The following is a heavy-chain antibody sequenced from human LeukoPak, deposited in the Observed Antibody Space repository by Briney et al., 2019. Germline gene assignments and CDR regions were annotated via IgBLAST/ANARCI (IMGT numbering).Heavy chain of an antibody. CDR3: ARGAYYDFWSGFDY. D-gene: IGHD3-3*01. CDR2: INPNSGGT. J-gene: IGHJ4*02. CDR1: GYTFTGYY. V-gene: IGHV1-2*02. Sequence: GASVKVSCKASGYTFTGYYMHWVRQAPGQGLEWMGWINPNSGGTNYAQKFQGRVTMTRDTSISTAYMELSRLRSVDTAVYYCARGAYYDFWSGFDYWGQGTLVTVSS.